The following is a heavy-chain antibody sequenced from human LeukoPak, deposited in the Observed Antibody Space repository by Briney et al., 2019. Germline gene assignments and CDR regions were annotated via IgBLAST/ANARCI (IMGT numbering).Heavy chain of an antibody. CDR2: ISSSSSYI. V-gene: IGHV3-21*01. D-gene: IGHD2-2*02. CDR1: GFTFSSYS. Sequence: SGGSLRLSCAASGFTFSSYSMNWVRQAPGKGLEWVSSISSSSSYIYYADSVKGRFTISRDNAKNSLYLQMNSLRAEDTAVYYCARDHFFTYCSSTSCYTGTVGWFDPWGQGTLVTVSS. J-gene: IGHJ5*02. CDR3: ARDHFFTYCSSTSCYTGTVGWFDP.